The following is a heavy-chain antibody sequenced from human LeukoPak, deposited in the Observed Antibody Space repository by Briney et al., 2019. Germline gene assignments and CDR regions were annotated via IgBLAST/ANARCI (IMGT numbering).Heavy chain of an antibody. CDR3: ARDNYSGHDSGWFDP. J-gene: IGHJ5*02. CDR1: GYTFTSYG. D-gene: IGHD5-12*01. V-gene: IGHV1-18*01. CDR2: ISAYNGNT. Sequence: AASVKVSCKASGYTFTSYGISWVRQAPGQGLEWMGWISAYNGNTNYAQKLQGRVTMTTDTSTSTAYMELRSLRSDDTAVYYCARDNYSGHDSGWFDPWGQGTLVTVSS.